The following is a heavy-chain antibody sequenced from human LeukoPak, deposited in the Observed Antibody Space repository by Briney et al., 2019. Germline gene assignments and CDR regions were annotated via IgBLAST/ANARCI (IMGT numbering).Heavy chain of an antibody. J-gene: IGHJ4*02. CDR1: GGSFSGYY. CDR2: INHSGST. V-gene: IGHV4-34*01. Sequence: SETLSLTCAVYGGSFSGYYWSWIRQPPGKGLEWIGEINHSGSTNYNPSLKSRVTISVDTSKNQFSLKLSSVTAADTAVYYCARGFLEVRAPSYSSSWYGISGIDYWGQGTLVTVSS. CDR3: ARGFLEVRAPSYSSSWYGISGIDY. D-gene: IGHD6-13*01.